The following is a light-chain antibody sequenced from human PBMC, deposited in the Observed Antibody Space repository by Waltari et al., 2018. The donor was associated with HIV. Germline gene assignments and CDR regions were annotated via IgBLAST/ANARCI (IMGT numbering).Light chain of an antibody. V-gene: IGLV2-23*02. CDR2: EVT. CDR3: CSYTGTNPFLL. J-gene: IGLJ2*01. CDR1: NRNVWSYNL. Sequence: QSALTQPASVSGSPGQSVTIPCTGTNRNVWSYNLVSWYQQQPGIAPMVLIYEVTQRPSGVSSRFSGSKSGNTASLTISGLQAEDEANYYCCSYTGTNPFLLFGGGTKLTVL.